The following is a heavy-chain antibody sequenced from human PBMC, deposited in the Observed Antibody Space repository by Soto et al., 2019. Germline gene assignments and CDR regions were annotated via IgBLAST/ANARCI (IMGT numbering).Heavy chain of an antibody. CDR1: GYSFTSYW. J-gene: IGHJ3*02. Sequence: GESMKISCKGSGYSFTSYWIGWVSQMPGKGLGWMGIIYPGDSDTRYSPSFQGQVTISADKSISTAYLQWSSLKASDTAMYYCARHVNYWNVAFDIWGQGTMVTVSS. CDR3: ARHVNYWNVAFDI. CDR2: IYPGDSDT. D-gene: IGHD1-1*01. V-gene: IGHV5-51*01.